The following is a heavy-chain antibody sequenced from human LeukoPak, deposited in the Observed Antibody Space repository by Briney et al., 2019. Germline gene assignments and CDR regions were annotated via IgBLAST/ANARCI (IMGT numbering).Heavy chain of an antibody. J-gene: IGHJ5*02. D-gene: IGHD6-13*01. CDR1: GGSISSYY. V-gene: IGHV4-59*01. Sequence: PSETLSLTCTVSGGSISSYYWSWIRQPPGKGLEWIGYIYYSGSTNDKPSLKSRLTISVDTSKNQFSLKLTSVTAADTAVYYCARVVGAAAGTVVPDTWFDPWGQGTLVTVSS. CDR3: ARVVGAAAGTVVPDTWFDP. CDR2: IYYSGST.